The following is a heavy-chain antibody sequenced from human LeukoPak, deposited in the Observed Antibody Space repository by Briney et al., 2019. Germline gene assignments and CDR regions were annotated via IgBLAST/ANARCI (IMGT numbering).Heavy chain of an antibody. V-gene: IGHV3-30-3*01. J-gene: IGHJ6*02. CDR1: GFTFSSYA. CDR3: ARRVGYCSSTSCRYYYYGMDV. D-gene: IGHD2-2*01. CDR2: ISYDGSNK. Sequence: PGGSLRLSCAASGFTFSSYAMHWVRQAPGKGLEWVAVISYDGSNKYYADSVKGRFTISRDNSKNTLYLQMNSLRAEDTAVYYCARRVGYCSSTSCRYYYYGMDVWGQGTTVTVSS.